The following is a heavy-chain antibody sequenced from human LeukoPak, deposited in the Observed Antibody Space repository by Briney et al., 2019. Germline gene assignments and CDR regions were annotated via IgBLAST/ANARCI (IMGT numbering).Heavy chain of an antibody. CDR3: ARGTRFDY. CDR2: IYYSGST. V-gene: IGHV4-59*01. J-gene: IGHJ5*01. CDR1: GGSISSYY. D-gene: IGHD3-3*01. Sequence: SETLCLTRTVSGGSISSYYWSWIRQPPGKGLEWIGYIYYSGSTNYNPSLKSRVTISVDTSKNQFSLKLSSVTAADTAVYYCARGTRFDYWGEGTLASVSS.